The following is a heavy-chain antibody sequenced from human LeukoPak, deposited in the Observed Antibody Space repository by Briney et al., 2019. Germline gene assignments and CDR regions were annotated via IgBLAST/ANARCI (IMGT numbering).Heavy chain of an antibody. CDR3: ARVAPISYYYDSSGSNWFDP. D-gene: IGHD3-22*01. Sequence: ASVKVSCKTSGYPFRNYDINWVRQATGQGLEWMGWINPHSGKTGYAQKFQGRVTMTTDTSTSTAYMELRSLRSDDTAVYYCARVAPISYYYDSSGSNWFDPWGQGTLVTVSS. V-gene: IGHV1-8*01. CDR1: GYPFRNYD. J-gene: IGHJ5*02. CDR2: INPHSGKT.